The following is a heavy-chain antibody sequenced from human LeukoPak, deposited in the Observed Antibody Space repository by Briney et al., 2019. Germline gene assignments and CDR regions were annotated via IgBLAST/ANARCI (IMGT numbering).Heavy chain of an antibody. V-gene: IGHV1-69*13. Sequence: VASVKVSCKASGGTFSSYAISWVRQAPGQGLEWMGGIIPIFGTANYAQKFQGRVTITADESTSTAYMELSSLRSEDTAVYYCVRDGPHDYGDSDYWGQGTLVTVSS. D-gene: IGHD4-17*01. J-gene: IGHJ4*02. CDR1: GGTFSSYA. CDR3: VRDGPHDYGDSDY. CDR2: IIPIFGTA.